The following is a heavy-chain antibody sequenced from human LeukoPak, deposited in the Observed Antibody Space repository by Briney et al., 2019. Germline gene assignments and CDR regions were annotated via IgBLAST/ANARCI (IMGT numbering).Heavy chain of an antibody. J-gene: IGHJ4*02. Sequence: GGSLRLSCAASGFTFDDYAMHWVRQAPGKGLEWVSGISWNSGSIGYADSVKGRFTISRDNAKNSLYLQMNSLRAEDTALYYCEKDMERAYDSSGYYKNWGQGTLATVSS. D-gene: IGHD3-22*01. CDR2: ISWNSGSI. CDR3: EKDMERAYDSSGYYKN. V-gene: IGHV3-9*01. CDR1: GFTFDDYA.